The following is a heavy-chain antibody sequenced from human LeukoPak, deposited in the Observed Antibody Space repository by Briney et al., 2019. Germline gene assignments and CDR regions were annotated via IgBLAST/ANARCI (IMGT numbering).Heavy chain of an antibody. CDR1: GFTFSDYY. CDR2: ISSSGITI. Sequence: PGGSLRLSCAASGFTFSDYYMSWIRQAPGKGLEWVSYISSSGITIYYADSVKGRFTISRDNAKNSLYLQMNSLRAEDTAVYYCARESRDTAMVSYWGQGTLVTVSS. D-gene: IGHD5-18*01. CDR3: ARESRDTAMVSY. J-gene: IGHJ4*02. V-gene: IGHV3-11*04.